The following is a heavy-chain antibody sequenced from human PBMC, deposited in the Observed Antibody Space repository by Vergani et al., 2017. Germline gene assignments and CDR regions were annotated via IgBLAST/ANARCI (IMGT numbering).Heavy chain of an antibody. Sequence: VQLVESGGGLVKPGGSLRLSCAASGFTFSSYGMHWVRQAPGKGLEWVAVISYDGSNKYYADSVKGRFTISRDNSKNTLYLQMNSLRAEDTAVYYCAKDMINGELWVDYWGQGTLVTVSS. J-gene: IGHJ4*02. CDR3: AKDMINGELWVDY. V-gene: IGHV3-30*18. D-gene: IGHD3-16*01. CDR2: ISYDGSNK. CDR1: GFTFSSYG.